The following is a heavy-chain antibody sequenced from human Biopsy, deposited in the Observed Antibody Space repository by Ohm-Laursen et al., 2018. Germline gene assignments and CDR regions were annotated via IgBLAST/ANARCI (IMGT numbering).Heavy chain of an antibody. CDR3: ATGPYYDTRFYYNVRPFDF. J-gene: IGHJ4*02. Sequence: ASVKASCKVSGYTLTELSIHWVRQTGGKGLEWMGGFDREERKTVYAEKFQGRVTMTEDTSTDTVYMEVTSLRSDDTAVYYCATGPYYDTRFYYNVRPFDFWGQGTLVTVSP. CDR1: GYTLTELS. D-gene: IGHD3-10*01. CDR2: FDREERKT. V-gene: IGHV1-24*01.